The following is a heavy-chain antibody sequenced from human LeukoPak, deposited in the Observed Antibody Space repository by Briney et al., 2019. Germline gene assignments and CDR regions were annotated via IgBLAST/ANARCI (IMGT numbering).Heavy chain of an antibody. D-gene: IGHD6-13*01. V-gene: IGHV6-1*01. CDR1: GDSVSSNSAA. J-gene: IGHJ5*02. CDR3: ARDLTSSSWSGYWFDP. Sequence: SQTLSLTCAISGDSVSSNSAAWNWIRQSPSRGLEWLGRTYYRSKWYNDYAVSVKSRITINPDTSTNQFSLQLNSVTPEDTAVYYCARDLTSSSWSGYWFDPWGQGTLVTVSS. CDR2: TYYRSKWYN.